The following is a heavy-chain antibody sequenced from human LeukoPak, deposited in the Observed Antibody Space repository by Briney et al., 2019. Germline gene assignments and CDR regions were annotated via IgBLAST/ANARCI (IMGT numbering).Heavy chain of an antibody. CDR3: ARGVVRGVIISPFSY. Sequence: GESLKISCKGSGYSFTSYWIGWVRQMPGKGLEWMGIIYPGDSDTRYSPSFQGQVTISADKSISTAYLQWSSLKASDTAMYYCARGVVRGVIISPFSYWGQGTLVTVSS. D-gene: IGHD3-10*01. CDR2: IYPGDSDT. J-gene: IGHJ4*02. CDR1: GYSFTSYW. V-gene: IGHV5-51*01.